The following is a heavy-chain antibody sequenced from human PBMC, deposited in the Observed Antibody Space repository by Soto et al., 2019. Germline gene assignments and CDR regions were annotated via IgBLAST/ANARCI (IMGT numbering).Heavy chain of an antibody. CDR1: GFTFNNYD. D-gene: IGHD3-9*01. V-gene: IGHV3-23*01. J-gene: IGHJ4*02. Sequence: DVQLLDSGGGLVQPGGSLRLSCAASGFTFNNYDMSWVRQAPGKGLEWVSTISVSGANTYYADSVKGRFTISRDDSKNTLYLQMNSLGAEDTAVYYCAKDLGLGVIAGYPHDCWGQGTLVTVSS. CDR2: ISVSGANT. CDR3: AKDLGLGVIAGYPHDC.